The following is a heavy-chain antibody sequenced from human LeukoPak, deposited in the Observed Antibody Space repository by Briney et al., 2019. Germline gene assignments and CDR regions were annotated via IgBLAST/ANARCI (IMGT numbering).Heavy chain of an antibody. Sequence: GGSLRLSCAASGFTFSSYSMNWVRQAPGKGLEWVSSISSSSSYIYYADSVKGRFTISRDNAKNSLYLQMNSLRAEDTAVYYCARHPWYYYDSSAQGAFDIWGQGTMVTVSS. CDR3: ARHPWYYYDSSAQGAFDI. CDR1: GFTFSSYS. J-gene: IGHJ3*02. D-gene: IGHD3-22*01. CDR2: ISSSSSYI. V-gene: IGHV3-21*01.